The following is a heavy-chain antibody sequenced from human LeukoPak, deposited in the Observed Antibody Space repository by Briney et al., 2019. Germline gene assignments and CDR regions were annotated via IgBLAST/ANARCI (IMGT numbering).Heavy chain of an antibody. CDR1: GYAFTSYG. D-gene: IGHD4-17*01. V-gene: IGHV1-18*01. Sequence: ASVKVSCKASGYAFTSYGISWVRQASGQGLEWMGWISAYNGNTNYAQKLQGRVTMTTDTSTNTVYMELRSLRSDDTAVYYCATVKGGSYGDYVFQHWGQGTLVTVSS. CDR2: ISAYNGNT. CDR3: ATVKGGSYGDYVFQH. J-gene: IGHJ1*01.